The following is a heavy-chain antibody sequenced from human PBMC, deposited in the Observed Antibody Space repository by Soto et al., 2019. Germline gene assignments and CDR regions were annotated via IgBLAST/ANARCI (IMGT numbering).Heavy chain of an antibody. V-gene: IGHV4-31*03. D-gene: IGHD1-20*01. CDR2: IYYSGST. CDR3: ARLTGTTSFFDY. J-gene: IGHJ4*02. Sequence: PSETLSLTCTVSGGSISSGGYYWSCIRQHPGKGLEWIGYIYYSGSTYYNPSLKSRVTISVDTSKNQFSLKLSSVTAADTAVYYCARLTGTTSFFDYWGQGTLVTVSS. CDR1: GGSISSGGYY.